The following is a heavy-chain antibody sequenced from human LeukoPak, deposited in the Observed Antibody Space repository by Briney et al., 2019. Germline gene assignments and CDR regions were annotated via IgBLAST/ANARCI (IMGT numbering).Heavy chain of an antibody. Sequence: GGSLRLSCAASGFTFSNYWMHWVRQAPGKGLVWVSRINSDGTSTIYADSVKGRFTISRDNAKNTLYLQMNILRAEDTAVYYCARAYSGNYYNWFDPWGQGTLVTVSS. J-gene: IGHJ5*02. CDR1: GFTFSNYW. D-gene: IGHD1-26*01. CDR3: ARAYSGNYYNWFDP. V-gene: IGHV3-74*01. CDR2: INSDGTST.